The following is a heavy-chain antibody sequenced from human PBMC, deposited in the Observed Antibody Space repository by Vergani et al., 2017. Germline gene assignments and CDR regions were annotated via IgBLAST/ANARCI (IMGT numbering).Heavy chain of an antibody. J-gene: IGHJ2*01. CDR2: IYHSGGT. CDR3: ARGSIAAGAPYYYCDP. Sequence: QVQLQESGPGLVKASETLSLTCTVSGYSINSGYYWGWIRQPPGKGLDWIGNIYHSGGTYYNPSLKSRLTISIDTSNNQFSLNLNSVTAADSAVYFCARGSIAAGAPYYYCDPWGRGTLVTVSS. CDR1: GYSINSGYY. D-gene: IGHD6-13*01. V-gene: IGHV4-38-2*02.